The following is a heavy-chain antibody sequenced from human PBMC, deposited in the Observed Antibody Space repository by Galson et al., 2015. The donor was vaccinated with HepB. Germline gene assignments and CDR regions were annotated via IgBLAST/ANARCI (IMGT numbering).Heavy chain of an antibody. CDR1: GDTFSSNA. J-gene: IGHJ4*02. V-gene: IGHV1-69*04. Sequence: SVKVSCKASGDTFSSNAIGWVRQAPGQGLEWMGRIIPILGIANHAQKFQGRVTITADKSTSTAHMELRSLRSEDTAVYYCARDSATRPFDYWGQGTLVTVSS. D-gene: IGHD6-6*01. CDR3: ARDSATRPFDY. CDR2: IIPILGIA.